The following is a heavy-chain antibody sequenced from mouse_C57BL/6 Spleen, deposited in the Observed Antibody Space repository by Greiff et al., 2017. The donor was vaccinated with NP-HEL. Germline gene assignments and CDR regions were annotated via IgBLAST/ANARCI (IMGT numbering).Heavy chain of an antibody. V-gene: IGHV1-50*01. CDR1: GYTSTSYW. Sequence: QVQLQQPGAELVKPGASVKLSCKASGYTSTSYWMQWVKQRPGQGLEWIGEIDPSDSYTNYNQKFKGKATLTVDTSSSTAYMQLSSLTSEDSAVYYCARALLTYFDVWGTGTTVTVSS. CDR2: IDPSDSYT. J-gene: IGHJ1*03. CDR3: ARALLTYFDV. D-gene: IGHD1-2*01.